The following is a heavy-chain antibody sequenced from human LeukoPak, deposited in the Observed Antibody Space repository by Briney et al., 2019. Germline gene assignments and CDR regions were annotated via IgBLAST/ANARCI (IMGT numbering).Heavy chain of an antibody. J-gene: IGHJ4*02. Sequence: GGSLRLSCAASGFTFSSYSMNWVRQAPGKGLEWVSFISTSSSYIYYADSVKGRFTISRDNAKNSLSLQMNSLKAEDTAVYYCATRKLGNDYWGQGTLVTVSS. V-gene: IGHV3-21*04. CDR1: GFTFSSYS. CDR2: ISTSSSYI. CDR3: ATRKLGNDY. D-gene: IGHD7-27*01.